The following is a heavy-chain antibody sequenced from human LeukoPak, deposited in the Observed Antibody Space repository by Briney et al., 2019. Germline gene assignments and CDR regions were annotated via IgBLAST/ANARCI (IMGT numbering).Heavy chain of an antibody. Sequence: SETLSLTCTVSGGSISSYYWSWIRQPPGKGLEWIGFIYHTGSTNYGPSLKSRVTMSVDTSKKQFSLKLGSVTAADTAVYYCAGGHSSGWTAFDYWGQGTLVSVSS. CDR1: GGSISSYY. V-gene: IGHV4-59*08. CDR3: AGGHSSGWTAFDY. D-gene: IGHD6-19*01. CDR2: IYHTGST. J-gene: IGHJ4*02.